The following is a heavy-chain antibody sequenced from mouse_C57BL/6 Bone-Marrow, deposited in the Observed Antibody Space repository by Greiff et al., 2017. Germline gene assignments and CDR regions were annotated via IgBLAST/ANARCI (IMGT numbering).Heavy chain of an antibody. D-gene: IGHD1-1*01. CDR3: ATLYYYGSSHFSFDY. Sequence: EVKLVESGGDLVKPGGSLKLSCAASGFTFSSYGMSWVRQTPDKRLEWVATISSGGSYTYYPDSVKGRFTISRDNAKNTLYLQLSSLKSEDTAMYYCATLYYYGSSHFSFDYWGQGTTLTVSS. CDR1: GFTFSSYG. J-gene: IGHJ2*01. CDR2: ISSGGSYT. V-gene: IGHV5-6*01.